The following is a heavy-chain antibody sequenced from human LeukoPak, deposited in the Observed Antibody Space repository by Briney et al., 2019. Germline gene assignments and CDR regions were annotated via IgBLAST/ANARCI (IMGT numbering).Heavy chain of an antibody. Sequence: SETLSLTCAVYGGSFSGYYWSWIRQPPGKGLEWIGEINHSGSTNYNPSLKSRVTISVDTSKNQFSLKLSSVTAADTAVYYCARQNAGLRYFDWFGLQSNYHAFDIWGQGTMVTVSS. CDR1: GGSFSGYY. CDR2: INHSGST. V-gene: IGHV4-34*01. J-gene: IGHJ3*02. CDR3: ARQNAGLRYFDWFGLQSNYHAFDI. D-gene: IGHD3-9*01.